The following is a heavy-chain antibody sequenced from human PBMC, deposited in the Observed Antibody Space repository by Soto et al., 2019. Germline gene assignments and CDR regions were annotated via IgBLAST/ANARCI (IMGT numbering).Heavy chain of an antibody. D-gene: IGHD3-3*01. CDR1: GYTFTGYY. CDR3: ARSLNYDFWSGYYEGMDV. Sequence: ASVKVSCKASGYTFTGYYMHWVRQAPGQGLEWMGWINAGNGNTKYSQKFQGRVTITRDTSASTAYMELSSLRSEDTAVYYCARSLNYDFWSGYYEGMDVWGQGTTVTVSS. J-gene: IGHJ6*02. CDR2: INAGNGNT. V-gene: IGHV1-3*01.